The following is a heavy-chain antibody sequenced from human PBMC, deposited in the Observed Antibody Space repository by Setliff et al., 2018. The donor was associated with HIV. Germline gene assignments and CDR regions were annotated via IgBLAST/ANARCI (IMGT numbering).Heavy chain of an antibody. Sequence: SVKVSCKASGGTFSSYGISWVRQAPGQGLEWMGGITPISGTANYAQKFQGRGTIAADEFTSTAYMELSSLRSEDTSVYYCARGPPIVVVPAALLTFDYWGQGTLVTVSS. CDR3: ARGPPIVVVPAALLTFDY. CDR1: GGTFSSYG. D-gene: IGHD2-2*01. J-gene: IGHJ4*02. CDR2: ITPISGTA. V-gene: IGHV1-69*13.